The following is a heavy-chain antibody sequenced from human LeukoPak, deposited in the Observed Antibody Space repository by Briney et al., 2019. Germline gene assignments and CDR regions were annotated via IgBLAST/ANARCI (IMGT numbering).Heavy chain of an antibody. J-gene: IGHJ4*02. D-gene: IGHD6-6*01. CDR1: GFTFSSYW. Sequence: PGGSLRLSCAAPGFTFSSYWMSWVTQAPGKGLEWVANINQDGSEKYYVDSVKGRFIISRDNARNSLFLQMNILTAEDTAIYYCVREGAYSTSSPAGYWGQGTLVSVSS. V-gene: IGHV3-7*01. CDR2: INQDGSEK. CDR3: VREGAYSTSSPAGY.